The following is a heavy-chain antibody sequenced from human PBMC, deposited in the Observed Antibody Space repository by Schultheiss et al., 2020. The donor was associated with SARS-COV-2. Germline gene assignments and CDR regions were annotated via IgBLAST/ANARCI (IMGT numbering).Heavy chain of an antibody. V-gene: IGHV5-51*01. D-gene: IGHD6-19*01. CDR2: IYPGDSDT. J-gene: IGHJ4*02. CDR3: ARADGYSSGWGIDY. Sequence: GGSLRLSCAASGFTFSSSWMHWVCQAPEKGLEWMGIIYPGDSDTRYSPSFQGQVTISADKSISTAYLQWSSLKASDTAMYYCARADGYSSGWGIDYWGQGTLVTVSS. CDR1: GFTFSSSW.